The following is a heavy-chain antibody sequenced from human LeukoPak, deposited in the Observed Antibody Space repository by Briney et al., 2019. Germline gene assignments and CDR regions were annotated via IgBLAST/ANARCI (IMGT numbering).Heavy chain of an antibody. CDR1: GFTFSSYA. D-gene: IGHD3-3*01. Sequence: TGGSLRLSCAASGFTFSSYAMHWVRQAPGKGLEWVAVISYDGSNKYYADSVKGRFTISRDNPKNTLYLQMNSLRAEDTAVYYCARVPSAYYDFWSGSIRGGYFDYWGQGTLVTVSS. V-gene: IGHV3-30-3*01. CDR3: ARVPSAYYDFWSGSIRGGYFDY. CDR2: ISYDGSNK. J-gene: IGHJ4*02.